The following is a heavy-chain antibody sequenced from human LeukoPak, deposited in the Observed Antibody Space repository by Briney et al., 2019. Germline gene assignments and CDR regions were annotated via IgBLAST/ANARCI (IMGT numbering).Heavy chain of an antibody. J-gene: IGHJ4*02. Sequence: SETLSLTCAVYGGSFSGYYWSWIRQPPGKGLEWIGEINHSGSTNYNPSLKSRVTIPVDTSKNQFSLKLSSVTAADTAVYYCARGAVIAVAGTGDYDYWGQGTLVTVSS. D-gene: IGHD6-19*01. V-gene: IGHV4-34*01. CDR2: INHSGST. CDR1: GGSFSGYY. CDR3: ARGAVIAVAGTGDYDY.